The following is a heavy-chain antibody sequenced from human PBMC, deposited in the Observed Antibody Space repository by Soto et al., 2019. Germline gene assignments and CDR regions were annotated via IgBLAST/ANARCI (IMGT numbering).Heavy chain of an antibody. Sequence: EVQLVESGGGLVQPXGSLRLSCVASGFTFSNDWMSWXXXXXXXXLEWVATIKQDGSEKYYVDSVKGRFTVSRDNTKXXLYLXXXXXXXXXXXXXXXXXXXXXXXXXXXWGQGALVTVSS. CDR3: XXXXXXXXXXXX. CDR1: GFTFSNDW. V-gene: IGHV3-7*01. CDR2: IKQDGSEK. J-gene: IGHJ4*02.